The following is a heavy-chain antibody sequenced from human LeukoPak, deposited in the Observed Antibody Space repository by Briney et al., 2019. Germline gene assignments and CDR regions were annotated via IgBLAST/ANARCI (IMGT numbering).Heavy chain of an antibody. CDR2: ISAYNGNT. D-gene: IGHD2-2*01. CDR3: ARDNPLMGVVVPPNFFAFDP. Sequence: ASVKVSCKASGYTFTSYGISWVRRAPGQGLDWMGWISAYNGNTNYAQKLQGRVTMTTDTSTSTAYMELRSLRSDDTAVYYCARDNPLMGVVVPPNFFAFDPWGQGTLVTVSS. J-gene: IGHJ5*02. V-gene: IGHV1-18*01. CDR1: GYTFTSYG.